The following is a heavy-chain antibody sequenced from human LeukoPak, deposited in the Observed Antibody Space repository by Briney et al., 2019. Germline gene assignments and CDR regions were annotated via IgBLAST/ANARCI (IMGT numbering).Heavy chain of an antibody. V-gene: IGHV1-46*01. J-gene: IGHJ4*02. D-gene: IGHD2-2*01. CDR3: ASGTTDIVVVPATLRNYYFDY. CDR2: INPSGGST. Sequence: RASVKVSCKASGYTFTSYYMHWVRQAPGQGLEWMGIINPSGGSTSYAQKFQGRVTITRNTSISTAYMELSSLRSEDTAVYYCASGTTDIVVVPATLRNYYFDYWGQGTLVTVSS. CDR1: GYTFTSYY.